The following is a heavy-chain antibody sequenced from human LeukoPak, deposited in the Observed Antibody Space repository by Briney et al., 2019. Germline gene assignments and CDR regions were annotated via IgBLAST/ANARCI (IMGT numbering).Heavy chain of an antibody. D-gene: IGHD3-22*01. V-gene: IGHV1-2*02. J-gene: IGHJ4*02. CDR3: ARGRALYDTSGYSLDY. CDR2: INPNTGDT. CDR1: GYTLSDYY. Sequence: ASVKVSCKASGYTLSDYYMHWVRQAPGQGLEWMGWINPNTGDTNYAQNFQGRVTMTRATSIDTADMELSRLTSDDTAVYYCARGRALYDTSGYSLDYWGQGTLVTVSS.